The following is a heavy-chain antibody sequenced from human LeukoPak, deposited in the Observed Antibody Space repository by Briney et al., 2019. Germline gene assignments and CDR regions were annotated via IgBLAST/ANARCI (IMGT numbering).Heavy chain of an antibody. V-gene: IGHV4-39*01. D-gene: IGHD3-3*01. Sequence: PSETLSHTCTVSGVSISSSSYYWGWIRQPPGKGLEWIGSIYYSGNTYYNPSLKRRVTISGDTSKNQFSLKLRSVTAADTHVLLCARLKYDFWSGHQYYFDFGGQGTLVTVSS. CDR2: IYYSGNT. CDR1: GVSISSSSYY. J-gene: IGHJ4*02. CDR3: ARLKYDFWSGHQYYFDF.